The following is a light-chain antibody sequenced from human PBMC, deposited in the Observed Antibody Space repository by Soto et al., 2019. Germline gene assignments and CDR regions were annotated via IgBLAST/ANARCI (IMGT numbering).Light chain of an antibody. CDR2: DVS. CDR3: SAYTSSTTYV. V-gene: IGLV2-14*01. CDR1: SSDVGGYKY. J-gene: IGLJ1*01. Sequence: QSALTQPASVSVYPGQSITISCTGPSSDVGGYKYVSWYQHHPGKGPKLMLYDVSNRPSGVSNRFSGSKSGNTASLTISGLQAEDEADYYCSAYTSSTTYVFGTGTKVTVL.